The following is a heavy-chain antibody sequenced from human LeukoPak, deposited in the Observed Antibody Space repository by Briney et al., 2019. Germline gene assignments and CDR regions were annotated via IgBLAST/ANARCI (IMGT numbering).Heavy chain of an antibody. J-gene: IGHJ4*02. D-gene: IGHD2-15*01. CDR3: ARGSLGYCSGGSCPVDY. Sequence: ASVKVSCKASGYTFTSYGISWVRQAPGQGLEWMGWISAYNGNTNYAQKLQGRVTMTTDTSTSTAYMELRSLRSDDTAVHYCARGSLGYCSGGSCPVDYWGQGTLVTVSS. CDR2: ISAYNGNT. CDR1: GYTFTSYG. V-gene: IGHV1-18*01.